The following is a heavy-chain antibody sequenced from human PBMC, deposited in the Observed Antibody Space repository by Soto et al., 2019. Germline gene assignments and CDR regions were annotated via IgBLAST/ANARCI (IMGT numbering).Heavy chain of an antibody. D-gene: IGHD2-2*01. CDR1: GYTFTSYD. V-gene: IGHV1-8*01. Sequence: QVQLVQSGAEVKKPGASVKVSCKASGYTFTSYDINWVRQATGQGLEWMGWMNPNSGNTGYAQKFQGRVTMTRNTSISTAYMELSSLRSEDTAVYYXXXXXXXQLLSYYYGMDVWGQGTTVTVSS. CDR3: XXXXXXQLLSYYYGMDV. J-gene: IGHJ6*02. CDR2: MNPNSGNT.